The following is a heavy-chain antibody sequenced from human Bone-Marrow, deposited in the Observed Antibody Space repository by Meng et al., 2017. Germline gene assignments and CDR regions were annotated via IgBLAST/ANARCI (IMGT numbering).Heavy chain of an antibody. D-gene: IGHD6-19*01. CDR1: GYSFTSYW. CDR2: IYPGDSDT. V-gene: IGHV5-51*01. Sequence: GGSLRLSCKGSGYSFTSYWIGWVRQMPGKGLEWMGIIYPGDSDTRYSPSFQGQVTISADKSISTAYLQWSSLKASDTAMYYCARRGRGIAVAGMVRNWFDPWGQGTLVTVSS. CDR3: ARRGRGIAVAGMVRNWFDP. J-gene: IGHJ5*02.